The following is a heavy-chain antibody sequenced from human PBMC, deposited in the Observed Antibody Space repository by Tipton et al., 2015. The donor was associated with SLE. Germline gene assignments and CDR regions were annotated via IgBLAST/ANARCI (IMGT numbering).Heavy chain of an antibody. CDR2: INYSGST. CDR1: GGSISSHY. J-gene: IGHJ3*02. D-gene: IGHD1-14*01. V-gene: IGHV4-59*11. Sequence: TLSLTCTVSGGSISSHYWGWIRRPPGTALEWIAYINYSGSTNYNPSLKRRVTMSVDTSKNQFSLKVTSVTSADTALYYCARQPSNTATFDIWGQGTLVTVSS. CDR3: ARQPSNTATFDI.